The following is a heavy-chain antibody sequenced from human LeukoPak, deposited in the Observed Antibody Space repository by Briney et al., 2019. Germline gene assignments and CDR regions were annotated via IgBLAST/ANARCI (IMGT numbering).Heavy chain of an antibody. J-gene: IGHJ4*02. CDR1: GFTFSSYA. Sequence: GGSLRLSCAASGFTFSSYAMSWVRQAPGKGLEWVSAISCSGGSTYYADYVRGRFTIYRDNSKNPLYLQMNSLRAEDTAVYYCAKDYCGDYNIDYWGQGTLVTVSS. CDR2: ISCSGGST. CDR3: AKDYCGDYNIDY. D-gene: IGHD4-17*01. V-gene: IGHV3-23*01.